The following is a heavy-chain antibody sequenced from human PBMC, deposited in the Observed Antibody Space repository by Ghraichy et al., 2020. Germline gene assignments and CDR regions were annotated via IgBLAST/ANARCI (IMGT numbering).Heavy chain of an antibody. D-gene: IGHD3-3*01. CDR1: GGSVSSGSYY. J-gene: IGHJ5*02. Sequence: SETLSLTCTVSGGSVSSGSYYWSWIRQPPGKGLEWIGYIYYSGSTNYNPSLKSRVTISVDTSKNQFSLKLSSVTAADTAVYYCASTYYDFWSGYPSNWFDPWGQGTLLTVSS. CDR3: ASTYYDFWSGYPSNWFDP. V-gene: IGHV4-61*01. CDR2: IYYSGST.